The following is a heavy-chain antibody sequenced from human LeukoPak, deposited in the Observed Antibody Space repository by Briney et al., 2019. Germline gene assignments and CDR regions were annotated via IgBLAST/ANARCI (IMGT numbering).Heavy chain of an antibody. D-gene: IGHD5-18*01. CDR2: INHDGTT. J-gene: IGHJ4*02. CDR1: GGSFSGYY. CDR3: ARGGYSYGYGY. Sequence: PSETLSLTCAAYGGSFSGYYWSWIRQPPEKGLEWIGEINHDGTTTYNPSLKSRVTISVDTSKRQFSLRLGTVTAADAAVYYCARGGYSYGYGYWGQGTLVTVSS. V-gene: IGHV4-34*01.